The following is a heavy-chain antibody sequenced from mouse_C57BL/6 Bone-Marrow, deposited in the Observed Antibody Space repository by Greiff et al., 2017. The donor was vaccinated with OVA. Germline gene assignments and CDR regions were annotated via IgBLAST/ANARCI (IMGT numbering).Heavy chain of an antibody. J-gene: IGHJ2*01. CDR1: GYTFTDYY. D-gene: IGHD4-1*01. Sequence: EVQLQQSGPELVKPGASVKISCKASGYTFTDYYMNWVKQSHGKSLEWIGDINPNNGGTSYNQKFKGKATLTVDKSSSTAYMELRSLTSEDSAVYYCARNWPFDYWGQGTTLTVSS. V-gene: IGHV1-26*01. CDR2: INPNNGGT. CDR3: ARNWPFDY.